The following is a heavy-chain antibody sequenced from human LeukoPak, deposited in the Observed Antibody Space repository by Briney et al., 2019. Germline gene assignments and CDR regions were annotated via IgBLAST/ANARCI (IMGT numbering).Heavy chain of an antibody. J-gene: IGHJ3*02. CDR2: IYYSGST. D-gene: IGHD3-9*01. CDR1: GGSISSYY. Sequence: PSETLSLTXTVSGGSISSYYWSWIRQPPGKGLEWIGYIYYSGSTNYNPSLKSRVTISVDTSKNQFSLKLSSVTAADTAVYYCARDWAYYDILTGYSDDAFDIWGQGTMVTVSS. CDR3: ARDWAYYDILTGYSDDAFDI. V-gene: IGHV4-59*01.